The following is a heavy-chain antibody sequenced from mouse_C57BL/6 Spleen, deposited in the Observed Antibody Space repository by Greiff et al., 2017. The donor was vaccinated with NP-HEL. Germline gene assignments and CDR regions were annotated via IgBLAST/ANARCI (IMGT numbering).Heavy chain of an antibody. CDR3: ATPGRGYAMDY. Sequence: ESGPGLVKPSQSLSLTCSVTGYSITSGYYWNWIRQFPGNKLEWMGYISYDGSNNYNPSLKNRISITRDTSKNQFFLQLNSVTTEDTATYYCATPGRGYAMDYWGQGTSVTVSS. CDR1: GYSITSGYY. V-gene: IGHV3-6*01. J-gene: IGHJ4*01. CDR2: ISYDGSN.